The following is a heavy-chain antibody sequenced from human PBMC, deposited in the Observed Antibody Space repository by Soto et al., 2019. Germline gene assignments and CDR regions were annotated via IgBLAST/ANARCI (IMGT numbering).Heavy chain of an antibody. J-gene: IGHJ4*02. V-gene: IGHV1-46*01. D-gene: IGHD6-13*01. Sequence: ASVKVSCKAPAVTFTSYFMHWVRQAPGHGLEWIGVINPNGGSTKFAQTFQGRVTMTGDTSTSTVYMELSSLRSEDTAVYYCAKGIVAAKGPGNFDYWGQGTLVTVSS. CDR1: AVTFTSYF. CDR3: AKGIVAAKGPGNFDY. CDR2: INPNGGST.